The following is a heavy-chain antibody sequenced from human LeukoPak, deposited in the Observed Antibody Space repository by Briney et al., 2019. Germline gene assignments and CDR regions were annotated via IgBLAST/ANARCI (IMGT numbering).Heavy chain of an antibody. CDR3: ARDSVILRGYFDY. J-gene: IGHJ4*02. CDR2: ITSSGNYI. D-gene: IGHD3-3*01. Sequence: GGSLRLSCAASGFTFNIYSMNWVRQAPGKGLEWVSSITSSGNYIYYADSVKGRFTISRDNAKNSLYLQMNSLRAEDTAVYYCARDSVILRGYFDYWGQGTLVTVSS. V-gene: IGHV3-21*01. CDR1: GFTFNIYS.